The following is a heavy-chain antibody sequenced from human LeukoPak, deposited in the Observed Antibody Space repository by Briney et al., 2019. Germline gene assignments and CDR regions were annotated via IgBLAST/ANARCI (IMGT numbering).Heavy chain of an antibody. CDR3: AKWGDYDVLTGYYVSDY. Sequence: GASLRLSCAASGFTFSNYAMSWVRQAPGKGLEWDSAITGSGGNTYYADSVKGRFTISRDNSKNTLYLQMNSLRAEDTAVYYCAKWGDYDVLTGYYVSDYWGQGTLVTVSS. V-gene: IGHV3-23*01. D-gene: IGHD3-9*01. CDR1: GFTFSNYA. CDR2: ITGSGGNT. J-gene: IGHJ4*02.